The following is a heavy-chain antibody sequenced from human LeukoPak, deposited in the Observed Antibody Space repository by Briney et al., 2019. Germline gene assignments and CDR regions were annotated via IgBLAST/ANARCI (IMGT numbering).Heavy chain of an antibody. CDR2: INSDGSST. CDR3: AKDTASSWWYFDL. D-gene: IGHD5-18*01. Sequence: GGSLTLSCAASGVTFSSYWMHWVRQAPGKGLVWVSRINSDGSSTSYADSVKGRFTISRDNAKNTLYLQMYSLRAEDTAVYYCAKDTASSWWYFDLWGRGTLVTVSS. J-gene: IGHJ2*01. CDR1: GVTFSSYW. V-gene: IGHV3-74*01.